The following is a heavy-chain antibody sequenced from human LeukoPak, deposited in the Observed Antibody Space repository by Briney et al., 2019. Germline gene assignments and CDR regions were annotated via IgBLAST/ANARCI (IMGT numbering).Heavy chain of an antibody. CDR1: GVSFSGYY. J-gene: IGHJ6*02. D-gene: IGHD2-8*01. Sequence: NSSETLSLTCAVYGVSFSGYYWSWIRQPPGKGLEWIGEINHSGSTNYNPSLKSRVTISVDTSKNQFSLKVRSVTAADTAVYYCARGHVGSYAYYYYYGMDVWGQGTTVTVSS. CDR3: ARGHVGSYAYYYYYGMDV. CDR2: INHSGST. V-gene: IGHV4-34*01.